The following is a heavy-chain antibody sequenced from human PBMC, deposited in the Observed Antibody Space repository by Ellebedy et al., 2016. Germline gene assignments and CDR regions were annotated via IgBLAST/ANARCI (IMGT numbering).Heavy chain of an antibody. J-gene: IGHJ4*02. CDR1: GFTFSSYA. CDR2: VSGSGGST. D-gene: IGHD3-10*01. V-gene: IGHV3-23*01. CDR3: AKEGDYYGSGSYYRY. Sequence: GGSLRLSCAASGFTFSSYAMSWVRQAPGKGLEWVSAVSGSGGSTYYADSVKGRFTISRDNSKNTLYLQMNSLRAEDTAVYYCAKEGDYYGSGSYYRYWGQGTLVTVSS.